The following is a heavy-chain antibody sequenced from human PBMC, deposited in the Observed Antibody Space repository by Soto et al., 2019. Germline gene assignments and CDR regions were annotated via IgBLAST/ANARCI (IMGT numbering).Heavy chain of an antibody. V-gene: IGHV3-23*01. J-gene: IGHJ3*02. CDR3: AKDLVYYDSSGYHDAFDI. Sequence: GGSLRLSCAASGFTFSSYAMSWVRQAPGKGLEWVSAISGSGGSTYYADSVKGRFTISRDNSKNTLYLQMNSLRAEDTAVYYCAKDLVYYDSSGYHDAFDIWGQGTMVTVSS. CDR2: ISGSGGST. CDR1: GFTFSSYA. D-gene: IGHD3-22*01.